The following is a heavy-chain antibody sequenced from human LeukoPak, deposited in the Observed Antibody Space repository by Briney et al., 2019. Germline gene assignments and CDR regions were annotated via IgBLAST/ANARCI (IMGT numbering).Heavy chain of an antibody. Sequence: ASVKVSCKTSGHTFTSFGLSWVRQAPGQGLEWMGWISTYSGETNYAQKPQGRVTMTTDTSTSTAYMELRSLRSDDTAIYYCARDNALVVTLDYWGQGTLVTVSS. D-gene: IGHD2-21*02. V-gene: IGHV1-18*01. CDR3: ARDNALVVTLDY. CDR1: GHTFTSFG. CDR2: ISTYSGET. J-gene: IGHJ4*02.